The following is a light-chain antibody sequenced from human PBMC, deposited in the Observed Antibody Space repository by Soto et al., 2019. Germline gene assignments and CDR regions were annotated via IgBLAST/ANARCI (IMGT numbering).Light chain of an antibody. V-gene: IGKV3-11*01. CDR2: DTS. Sequence: EIVLTQSPATLSLSPGERATLSCRASPSVTSYLAWYQQKPGQAPRLLIYDTSNRATGIPARFSGSGSGTDFTLTISRLEPEDFAVYYCQQYNSWPLTFGGGTKVEIK. CDR3: QQYNSWPLT. CDR1: PSVTSY. J-gene: IGKJ4*01.